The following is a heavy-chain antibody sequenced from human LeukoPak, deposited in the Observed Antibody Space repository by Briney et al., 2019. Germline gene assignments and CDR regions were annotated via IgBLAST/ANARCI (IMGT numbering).Heavy chain of an antibody. D-gene: IGHD4-17*01. CDR3: ARGGMTTVTTNFLTPFYYFDY. Sequence: SETLSLTCAVYGGSFSGYYWSWIRQPPGKGLEWIGEINHSGSTNYSPSLKSRVTISVDTSKNQFSLKLSSVTAADTAVYYCARGGMTTVTTNFLTPFYYFDYWGQGTLVTVSS. V-gene: IGHV4-34*01. J-gene: IGHJ4*02. CDR1: GGSFSGYY. CDR2: INHSGST.